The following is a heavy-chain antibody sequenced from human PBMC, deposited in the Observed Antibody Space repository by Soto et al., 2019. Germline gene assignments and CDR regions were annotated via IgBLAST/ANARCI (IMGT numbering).Heavy chain of an antibody. J-gene: IGHJ6*02. D-gene: IGHD3-3*01. CDR2: IIPIFGTA. CDR1: GGTFSSYA. V-gene: IGHV1-69*12. CDR3: ARDLKYYDCWSGSQPDYYYYGMDV. Sequence: QVQLVQSGAEVKKPGSSVKVSCKASGGTFSSYAISWVRQAPGQGLEWMGGIIPIFGTANYAQKFQGRVTITADESTSTAYMELSSLRSEDTAVYYCARDLKYYDCWSGSQPDYYYYGMDVWGQGTTVTVSS.